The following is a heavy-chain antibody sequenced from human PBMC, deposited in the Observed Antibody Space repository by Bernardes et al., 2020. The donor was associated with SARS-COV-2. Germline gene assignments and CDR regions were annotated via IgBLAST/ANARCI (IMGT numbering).Heavy chain of an antibody. Sequence: SETLSLTCTVSGGSFSTYYCGWIRQPPGKGLEWIVYIYYTGSANYKPSLKSRVTISIDTSENQFSLNLASVTAADTAVYYCARDLGAPNWAGLTFDYWGQGALVTVSS. CDR3: ARDLGAPNWAGLTFDY. CDR2: IYYTGSA. D-gene: IGHD3-10*01. V-gene: IGHV4-59*01. CDR1: GGSFSTYY. J-gene: IGHJ4*02.